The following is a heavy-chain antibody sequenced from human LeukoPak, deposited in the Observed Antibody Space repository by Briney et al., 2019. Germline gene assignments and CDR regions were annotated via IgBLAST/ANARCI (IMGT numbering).Heavy chain of an antibody. CDR2: INHSGST. CDR1: GGFFSGYY. V-gene: IGHV4-34*01. J-gene: IGHJ6*02. Sequence: PSETLSLTCAVYGGFFSGYYWSWIRQPPGKGLEWIGEINHSGSTNYNPSLKSRVTISVDTSKNQFSLKLSSVTAADTAVYYCARWIQLWLYYHYGMDVWGQGTTVTVSS. CDR3: ARWIQLWLYYHYGMDV. D-gene: IGHD5-18*01.